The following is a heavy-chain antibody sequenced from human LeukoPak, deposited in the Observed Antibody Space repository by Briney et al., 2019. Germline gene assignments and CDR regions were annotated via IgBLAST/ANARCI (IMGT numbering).Heavy chain of an antibody. Sequence: QAGGSLRLSCAASGVTFSSYAMSWVRQAPGKGLEWVSAISGSGGSTDYADSVKGRFTISRDNSENTLYLQMNSPRVEDTAVYYCAKASGSSIAARDGAGWFDPWGQGTLVTVSS. D-gene: IGHD6-6*01. J-gene: IGHJ5*02. CDR1: GVTFSSYA. CDR2: ISGSGGST. CDR3: AKASGSSIAARDGAGWFDP. V-gene: IGHV3-23*01.